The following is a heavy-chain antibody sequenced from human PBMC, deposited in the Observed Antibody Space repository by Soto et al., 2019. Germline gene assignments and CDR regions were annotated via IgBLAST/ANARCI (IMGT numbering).Heavy chain of an antibody. V-gene: IGHV1-69*02. D-gene: IGHD3-10*01. CDR1: GDTFNFYS. CDR2: VNPIVSMS. Sequence: QVQLVQSGAEVKRPGSSVKVSCKASGDTFNFYSINWVRQAPGLGLEWMGRVNPIVSMSNYAQKFQGRVTMTAHKATSTAYMELSSLTSEDTAIYYCARSYGSGYRAFDYWGQRAPVTVSS. CDR3: ARSYGSGYRAFDY. J-gene: IGHJ4*02.